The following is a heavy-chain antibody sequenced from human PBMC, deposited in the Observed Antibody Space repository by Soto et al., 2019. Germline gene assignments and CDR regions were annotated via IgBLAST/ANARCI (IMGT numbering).Heavy chain of an antibody. J-gene: IGHJ3*02. CDR2: ITSSGGYT. Sequence: EVMLVESGGGLVKPGGSLRLSCVASGFTFSSYTMNWVRQTPGKGLEWVSSITSSGGYTLYADSVKGRFTISRDNPENALLLHKNSLRAEDTAVYYCARPKGGAFDIWGQGTMVTVSS. D-gene: IGHD3-16*01. CDR1: GFTFSSYT. CDR3: ARPKGGAFDI. V-gene: IGHV3-21*01.